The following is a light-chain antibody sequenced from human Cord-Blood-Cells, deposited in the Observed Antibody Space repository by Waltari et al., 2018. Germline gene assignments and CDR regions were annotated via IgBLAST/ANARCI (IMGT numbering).Light chain of an antibody. CDR3: SSYTSSSTWV. J-gene: IGLJ3*02. Sequence: QSALTQPASVSGSRGQSITISCTGTSSDDGGYHYVSWYQQHPGKAPKLMIYDVRTRPSGVSNRFSGSKSGTTASLTISGLQAEDEADYYCSSYTSSSTWVFGGGTKLTVL. CDR1: SSDDGGYHY. CDR2: DVR. V-gene: IGLV2-14*01.